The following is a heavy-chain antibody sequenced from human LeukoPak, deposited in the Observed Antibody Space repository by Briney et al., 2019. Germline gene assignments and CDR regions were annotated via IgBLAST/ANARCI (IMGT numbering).Heavy chain of an antibody. CDR2: IYYSGST. D-gene: IGHD6-13*01. V-gene: IGHV4-30-4*01. CDR3: ARVRGYSSIRWYFDL. J-gene: IGHJ2*01. Sequence: PSETLSLTCTVSGGSISSGDYYWSWIRQPPGKGLEWIGYIYYSGSTYYNPSLKSRVTISVDTSKNQFSLKLSSVTAADTAVYHCARVRGYSSIRWYFDLWGRGTLVTVSS. CDR1: GGSISSGDYY.